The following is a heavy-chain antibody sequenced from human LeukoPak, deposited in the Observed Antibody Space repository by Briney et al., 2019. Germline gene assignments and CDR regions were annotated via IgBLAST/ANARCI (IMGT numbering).Heavy chain of an antibody. Sequence: GGSLRLSCAASGFTFSSYGMHWVRQAPGKGLEWVAVISYDGSNKYYADSVKGRFTISRDNSKNTLYLQMNSLRAEDTAVYYCVRDNPRCCGVIPANIDDYWGQGTLVTVSS. CDR2: ISYDGSNK. D-gene: IGHD2-21*01. CDR1: GFTFSSYG. J-gene: IGHJ4*02. V-gene: IGHV3-30*03. CDR3: VRDNPRCCGVIPANIDDY.